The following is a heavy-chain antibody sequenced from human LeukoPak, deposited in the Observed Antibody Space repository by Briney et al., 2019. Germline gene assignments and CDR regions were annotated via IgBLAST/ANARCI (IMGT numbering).Heavy chain of an antibody. V-gene: IGHV4-59*01. CDR3: ARLLPPYSSSVVNWFDP. Sequence: SETLSLTCTVSSDSISSYYWSWIRQPPGKGLEWIGYIYYSGSTDYNPSLKSRVTISVDTSKNQFSLKLSSVTAADTAVYYCARLLPPYSSSVVNWFDPWGQGTLVTVSS. J-gene: IGHJ5*02. D-gene: IGHD6-13*01. CDR2: IYYSGST. CDR1: SDSISSYY.